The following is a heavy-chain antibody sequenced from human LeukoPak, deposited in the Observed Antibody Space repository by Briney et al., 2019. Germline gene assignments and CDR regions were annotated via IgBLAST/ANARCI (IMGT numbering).Heavy chain of an antibody. CDR3: ARGITGRGRFDP. V-gene: IGHV4-4*07. CDR2: IYSSGIT. D-gene: IGHD3-10*01. CDR1: GASISNYY. Sequence: SSETLSLTCTVSGASISNYYWSWIRQSAGKGLEWIGRIYSSGITNYNPSLKSRLTMSIDTSKSQFFLNLSSLTAADTAVYYCARGITGRGRFDPWGQGALVTVSS. J-gene: IGHJ5*02.